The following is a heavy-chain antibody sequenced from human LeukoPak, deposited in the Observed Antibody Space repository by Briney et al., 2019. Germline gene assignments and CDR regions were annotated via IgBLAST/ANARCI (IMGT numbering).Heavy chain of an antibody. CDR2: INAGNGNT. CDR3: ARVEWELRGVEYYFDY. J-gene: IGHJ4*02. CDR1: GYTFTSYA. Sequence: GASVKVSCKASGYTFTSYAMHWVRQAPGQRLEWMGWINAGNGNTKYSQKFQGRVTITRDTSASAAYMELSSLRSEDTAVYYCARVEWELRGVEYYFDYWGQGALVTVSS. V-gene: IGHV1-3*01. D-gene: IGHD1-26*01.